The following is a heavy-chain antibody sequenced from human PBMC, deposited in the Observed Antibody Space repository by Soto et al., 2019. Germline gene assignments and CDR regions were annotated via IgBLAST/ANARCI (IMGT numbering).Heavy chain of an antibody. CDR1: GLTFSDYY. V-gene: IGHV3-11*05. CDR3: ARDRQPDGIWTFDY. Sequence: GGSLRHSCAASGLTFSDYYMSWIRPATGKGLEWVATIFSGGSGTDYADSVTGRFSLSRDNSKNIMYLQMNSLRVEDTALYYCARDRQPDGIWTFDYWGRGTLVTVSS. CDR2: IFSGGSGT. D-gene: IGHD1-1*01. J-gene: IGHJ4*02.